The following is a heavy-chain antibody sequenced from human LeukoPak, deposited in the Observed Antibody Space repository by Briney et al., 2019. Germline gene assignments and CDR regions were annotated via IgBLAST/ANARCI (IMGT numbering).Heavy chain of an antibody. CDR3: ARDMNYNLDY. D-gene: IGHD1-7*01. CDR1: GFTFSHSY. Sequence: GGSLRLSCAASGFTFSHSYIHWVRQAPGKGLVWVSRIDIDGDTVYADPVKGRFTISRDNAKSTLYLEMNSLRAEDTAVYYCARDMNYNLDYWGPGTLVTVSP. J-gene: IGHJ4*02. V-gene: IGHV3-74*01. CDR2: IDIDGDT.